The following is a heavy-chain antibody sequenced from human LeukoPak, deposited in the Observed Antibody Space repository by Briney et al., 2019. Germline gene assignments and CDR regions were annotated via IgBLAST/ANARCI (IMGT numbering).Heavy chain of an antibody. CDR3: ARIGYSSSSFDY. Sequence: GGSLRLSCAASGFTFSNYWMSWVRQAPGKGLEWVANIKQDGSEKDYVDSVKGRLTISRDNAKNSLYLQINSLRAEDTAVFYCARIGYSSSSFDYWGQGTLVTVPS. D-gene: IGHD6-13*01. CDR2: IKQDGSEK. V-gene: IGHV3-7*01. J-gene: IGHJ4*02. CDR1: GFTFSNYW.